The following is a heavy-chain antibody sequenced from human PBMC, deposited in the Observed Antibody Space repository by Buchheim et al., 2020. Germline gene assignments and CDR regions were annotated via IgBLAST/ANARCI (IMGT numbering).Heavy chain of an antibody. CDR1: GYTFTRYY. D-gene: IGHD1-26*01. CDR2: INPSGGST. V-gene: IGHV1-46*01. CDR3: ARNSGSGLDY. Sequence: QVQLVQSGAEVKNPGASVKVSCKASGYTFTRYYMHWVRQAPGQGLEWMGFINPSGGSTSYAQNFQGRVTMTRDTSTGTVYMDLRSLRSDDTAVYYCARNSGSGLDYWGQGTL. J-gene: IGHJ4*02.